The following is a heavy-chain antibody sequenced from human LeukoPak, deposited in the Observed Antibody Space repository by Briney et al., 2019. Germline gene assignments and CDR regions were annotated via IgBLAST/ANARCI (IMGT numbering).Heavy chain of an antibody. D-gene: IGHD3-9*01. J-gene: IGHJ4*02. CDR2: IRYDGSNK. CDR3: AKGASAYYDILTGYSYFDY. V-gene: IGHV3-30*02. Sequence: WIRQHPGKGLEWVAFIRYDGSNKYYADSVKGRFTISRDNSKNTLYLQMNSLRAEDTAVYYCAKGASAYYDILTGYSYFDYWGQGTLVTVSS.